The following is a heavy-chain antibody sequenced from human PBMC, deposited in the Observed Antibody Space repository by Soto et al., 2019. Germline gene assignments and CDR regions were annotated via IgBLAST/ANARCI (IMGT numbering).Heavy chain of an antibody. J-gene: IGHJ4*02. Sequence: EGQLVESGGRLVEPGGSLRLSCAASGFNFNVAWMNWVRQAPGKGLEWLGRIKSKGGGETTEYVAFVKGRFTISRDDSKNTLYLQMNSLRAEDTAVYYCARDGDYDWYYFDYWGQGTLVTVSS. V-gene: IGHV3-15*01. CDR2: IKSKGGGETT. CDR1: GFNFNVAW. CDR3: ARDGDYDWYYFDY. D-gene: IGHD3-16*01.